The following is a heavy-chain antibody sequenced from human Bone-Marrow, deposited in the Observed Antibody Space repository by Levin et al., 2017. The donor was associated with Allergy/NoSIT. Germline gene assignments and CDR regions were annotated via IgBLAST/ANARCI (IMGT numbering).Heavy chain of an antibody. CDR3: ARVRAGFEGSSWYPPSLRFDY. CDR2: INTNTGNP. J-gene: IGHJ4*02. Sequence: ASVKVSCKASGYTFTSYAMNWVRQAPGQGLEWMGWINTNTGNPTYAQGFTGRFVFSLDTSVSTAYLQISSLKAEDTAVYYCARVRAGFEGSSWYPPSLRFDYWGQGTLVTVSS. D-gene: IGHD6-13*01. V-gene: IGHV7-4-1*02. CDR1: GYTFTSYA.